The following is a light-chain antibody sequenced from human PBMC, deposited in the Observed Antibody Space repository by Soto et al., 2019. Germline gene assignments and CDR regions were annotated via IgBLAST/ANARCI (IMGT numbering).Light chain of an antibody. Sequence: EIQLSQSPSSVSASVGDRVTITCRAIQGISSWLAWYQQKSGKAPQLLIYAASTLQSGVPSRFSGSGSGTDFTLTISSLQPEDIATYYCQQYDNLPPGITFGQGTRLEIK. CDR1: QGISSW. J-gene: IGKJ5*01. CDR2: AAS. V-gene: IGKV1-12*01. CDR3: QQYDNLPPGIT.